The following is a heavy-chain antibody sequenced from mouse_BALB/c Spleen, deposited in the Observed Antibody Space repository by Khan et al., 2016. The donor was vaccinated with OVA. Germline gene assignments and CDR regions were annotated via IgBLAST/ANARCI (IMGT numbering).Heavy chain of an antibody. CDR2: IWSDGST. CDR1: GVSLTNYG. J-gene: IGHJ4*01. Sequence: VQLKESGPGLVAPSQSLSITCTISGVSLTNYGVHWVRQPPGKGLEWLVVIWSDGSTTYNSALKSRLSISKDNSKSQVFLKMNSLQTDDTAMYYCARQPYYHYYIMDYWGQGTSVTVSS. D-gene: IGHD2-10*01. V-gene: IGHV2-6-1*01. CDR3: ARQPYYHYYIMDY.